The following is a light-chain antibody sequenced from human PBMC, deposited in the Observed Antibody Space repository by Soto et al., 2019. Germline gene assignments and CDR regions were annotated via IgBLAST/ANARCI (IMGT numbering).Light chain of an antibody. J-gene: IGLJ1*01. Sequence: QSVLTQPASVSGSPGQSITISCTGTGSDVGGYDYVSWYQHHPGKAPKVMIYEVTNRPSGVSNRFSGSKSGNTASLTISGLLAEDEADYYCSSYTSSSTYVFGNGTKVT. V-gene: IGLV2-14*01. CDR1: GSDVGGYDY. CDR3: SSYTSSSTYV. CDR2: EVT.